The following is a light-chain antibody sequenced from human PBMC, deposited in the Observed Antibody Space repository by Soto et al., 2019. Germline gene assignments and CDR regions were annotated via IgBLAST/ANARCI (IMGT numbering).Light chain of an antibody. Sequence: QLVLTQSPSASGTPGQRVTVSCSGSSSNIGSNSVNWYLQLPGTAPKLLIYTNDQRPSGVPDRFSGSKSGTSASLAISGLQSEDEADYYCAAWDDSLDAYVFGSGTKLTVL. V-gene: IGLV1-44*01. CDR3: AAWDDSLDAYV. CDR2: TND. J-gene: IGLJ1*01. CDR1: SSNIGSNS.